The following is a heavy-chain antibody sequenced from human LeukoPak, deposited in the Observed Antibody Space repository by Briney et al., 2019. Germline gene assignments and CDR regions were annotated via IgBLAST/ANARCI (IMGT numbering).Heavy chain of an antibody. CDR2: IRGSGGST. D-gene: IGHD6-6*01. J-gene: IGHJ5*01. CDR1: GFIFSTYA. Sequence: PGGSLRLSCAASGFIFSTYAMNWVRQAPGRGLEWVSGIRGSGGSTYYADSVKGRFSISRDNSRDTLYLQMNSLRAEDTAVYYCAKDTGSSPGYWFDSWGQGTLVTVSS. V-gene: IGHV3-23*01. CDR3: AKDTGSSPGYWFDS.